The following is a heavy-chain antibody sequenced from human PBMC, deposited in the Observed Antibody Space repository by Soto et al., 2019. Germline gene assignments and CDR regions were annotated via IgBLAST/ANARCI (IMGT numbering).Heavy chain of an antibody. J-gene: IGHJ3*02. Sequence: QLQLQESGSRLVKPSQTLSLTCAVSGGSLSSSAYSWSWIRQTPGKGLEWIGFIYQSGSTYYNPSLKSRVTLSLDRPKNQISLKLTSVTAADTAVYYCARELLYYDSDGYSWDDAFDIWGPGTMVTVSS. CDR3: ARELLYYDSDGYSWDDAFDI. CDR1: GGSLSSSAYS. D-gene: IGHD3-22*01. CDR2: IYQSGST. V-gene: IGHV4-30-2*01.